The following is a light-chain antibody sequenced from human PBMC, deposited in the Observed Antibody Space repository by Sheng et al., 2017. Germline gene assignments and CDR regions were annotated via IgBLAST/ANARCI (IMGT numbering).Light chain of an antibody. CDR3: QQYGSSFT. J-gene: IGKJ3*01. Sequence: EILLTQSPGTLSLSPGERATLSCRASQSLRTNYLAWYQQKAGQAPRLLIYDASSRATGIPDRFSGSGSGTDFTLTISRLEPEDFAVYYCQQYGSSFTFGPGTKVDIK. V-gene: IGKV3-20*01. CDR1: QSLRTNY. CDR2: DAS.